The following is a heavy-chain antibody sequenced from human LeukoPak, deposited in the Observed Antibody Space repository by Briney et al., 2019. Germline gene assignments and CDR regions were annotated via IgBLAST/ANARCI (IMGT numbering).Heavy chain of an antibody. CDR3: ARDRRAVIVATIVFSSYYYYYGMDV. V-gene: IGHV1-46*01. J-gene: IGHJ6*02. CDR2: INPSGGST. CDR1: GYTFTIYY. D-gene: IGHD5-12*01. Sequence: ASVKVSCKASGYTFTIYYMHWVRQAPGQGLEWMGIINPSGGSTSYAQKFQGRVTMTRDTSTSTVYMELSSLRSEDTAVYYCARDRRAVIVATIVFSSYYYYYGMDVWGQGTTVTVSS.